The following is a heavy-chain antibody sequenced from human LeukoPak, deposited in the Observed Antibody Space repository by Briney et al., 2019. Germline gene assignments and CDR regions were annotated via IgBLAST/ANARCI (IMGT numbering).Heavy chain of an antibody. V-gene: IGHV3-23*01. Sequence: GGSLRLSCAASGFTFSSYSMSWVRQAPGKGLEWVSAISGSGGSTYYADSVKGRFTISRDNSKNTLYLQMNSLRAEDTAVYYCAKVLAAYGDYDDYYFDYWGQGTLVTVSS. CDR3: AKVLAAYGDYDDYYFDY. CDR2: ISGSGGST. D-gene: IGHD4-17*01. CDR1: GFTFSSYS. J-gene: IGHJ4*02.